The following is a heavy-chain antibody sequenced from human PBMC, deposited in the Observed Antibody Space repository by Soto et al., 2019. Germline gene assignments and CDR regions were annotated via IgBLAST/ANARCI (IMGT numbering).Heavy chain of an antibody. J-gene: IGHJ4*02. Sequence: WGSLRLSCATSVFTFSNYWMTWVRQAPGKGLEWVANIREDGSEKHYVDSVKGRFTISRDKAKNSLYLQMNSLRVEDTAVYFCSRDVVAGAKALNYWGQGAMVTVSS. V-gene: IGHV3-7*01. D-gene: IGHD1-26*01. CDR3: SRDVVAGAKALNY. CDR1: VFTFSNYW. CDR2: IREDGSEK.